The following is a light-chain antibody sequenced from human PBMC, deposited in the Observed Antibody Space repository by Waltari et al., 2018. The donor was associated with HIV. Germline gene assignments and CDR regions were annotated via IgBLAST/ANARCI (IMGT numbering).Light chain of an antibody. CDR3: QQYNTYPRT. Sequence: DIQMTQSPSTLSASVGDRVTITCRASQSISTWLALYQQKPGKAPNLLIYKASNLESGVPSRFSGSGSGTEFTLTISSLQPDDFATYYCQQYNTYPRTFGQGTKVEIK. CDR1: QSISTW. J-gene: IGKJ1*01. V-gene: IGKV1-5*03. CDR2: KAS.